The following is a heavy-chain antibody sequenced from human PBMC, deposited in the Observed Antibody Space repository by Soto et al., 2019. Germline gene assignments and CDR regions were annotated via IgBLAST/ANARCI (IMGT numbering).Heavy chain of an antibody. J-gene: IGHJ1*01. Sequence: QVQVVQSGAEVKKPGSSVKISCKASGRIFSSFPTSWVRQVPGQGLEWVGGVISASGSVTYAPKFQGRVTITAVNSAGIGYMELTSLTSEDTAIYYCARVGSRDAYNYVLDHWGPGTMVTVPS. CDR3: ARVGSRDAYNYVLDH. D-gene: IGHD5-18*01. CDR1: GRIFSSFP. V-gene: IGHV1-69*06. CDR2: VISASGSV.